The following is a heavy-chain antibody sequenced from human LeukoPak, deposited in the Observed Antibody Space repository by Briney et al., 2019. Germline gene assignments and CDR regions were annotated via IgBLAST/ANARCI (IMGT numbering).Heavy chain of an antibody. CDR1: GFTFSSYG. J-gene: IGHJ4*02. Sequence: GGSLRLSCAASGFTFSSYGMHWVRQAPGKGLEWVAFIRYDGSNKYYADSVKGRFTISRDNSKNTLYLQMNSLRAEDTAVYYCAKDGDFWSGYYSISWGQGTLVTVSS. CDR2: IRYDGSNK. V-gene: IGHV3-30*02. CDR3: AKDGDFWSGYYSIS. D-gene: IGHD3-3*01.